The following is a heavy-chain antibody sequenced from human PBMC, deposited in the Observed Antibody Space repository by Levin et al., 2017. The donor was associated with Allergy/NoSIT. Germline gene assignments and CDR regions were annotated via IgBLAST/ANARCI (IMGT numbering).Heavy chain of an antibody. J-gene: IGHJ2*01. CDR3: ARDRKGEQWLVGYWYFDL. D-gene: IGHD6-19*01. CDR1: GYTFTSYG. CDR2: ISAYNGNT. V-gene: IGHV1-18*01. Sequence: PRASVKVSCKASGYTFTSYGISWVRQAPGQGLEWMGWISAYNGNTNYAQKLQGRVTMTTDTSTSTAYMELRSLRSDDTAVYYCARDRKGEQWLVGYWYFDLWGRGTLVTVSS.